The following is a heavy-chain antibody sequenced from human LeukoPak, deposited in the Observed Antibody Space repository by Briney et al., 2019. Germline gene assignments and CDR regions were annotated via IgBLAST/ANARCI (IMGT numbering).Heavy chain of an antibody. CDR3: ARAKMVRGVVNYYYYMDV. D-gene: IGHD3-10*01. CDR1: GFTFSSYE. V-gene: IGHV3-20*04. J-gene: IGHJ6*03. CDR2: INWNGGST. Sequence: GGSLRLSCAASGFTFSSYEMNWVRQAPGKGLEWVSGINWNGGSTGYADSVKGRFTISRDNAKNSLYLQMNSLRAEDTALYYCARAKMVRGVVNYYYYMDVWGKGTTVTVSS.